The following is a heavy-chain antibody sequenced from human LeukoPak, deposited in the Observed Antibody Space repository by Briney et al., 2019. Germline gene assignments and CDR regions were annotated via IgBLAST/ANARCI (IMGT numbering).Heavy chain of an antibody. Sequence: SQTLSLTCAISGDSVSSTNTAWNWIRQSPSRGLEWLGRAYYRSKWYIDYAVSLKSRMTINPDTSKNQFPLQLNSLTPDDTAVYYCARGWGFDFWGQGTLVTVSS. CDR3: ARGWGFDF. V-gene: IGHV6-1*01. J-gene: IGHJ4*02. D-gene: IGHD7-27*01. CDR1: GDSVSSTNTA. CDR2: AYYRSKWYI.